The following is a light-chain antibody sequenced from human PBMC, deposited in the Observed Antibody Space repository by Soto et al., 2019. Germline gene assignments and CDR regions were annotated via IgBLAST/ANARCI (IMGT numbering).Light chain of an antibody. Sequence: EIVITQTPATLSVSPGERATLSCRASQSVSSNLAWYQQKPGQAPRLLIYGASTRATGIPARFSGSGSGTEFTLTISSLQSEDFAVYYCQQHNNWPPMAFGQGTKVEIK. CDR2: GAS. J-gene: IGKJ1*01. CDR1: QSVSSN. V-gene: IGKV3-15*01. CDR3: QQHNNWPPMA.